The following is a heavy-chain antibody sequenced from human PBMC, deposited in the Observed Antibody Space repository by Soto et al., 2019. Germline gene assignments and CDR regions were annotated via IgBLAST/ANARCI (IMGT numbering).Heavy chain of an antibody. J-gene: IGHJ4*02. V-gene: IGHV4-39*01. CDR2: IYYSGST. CDR1: GGSISSSSYY. D-gene: IGHD6-19*01. Sequence: TLSLTCTVSGGSISSSSYYWGWIRQSPGKGLEWIGSIYYSGSTYYNPSLKSRVTISVDTSKNQFSLKLSSVTAADTAVYYCARHVGSPVAEAGRWGQGTLVTVSS. CDR3: ARHVGSPVAEAGR.